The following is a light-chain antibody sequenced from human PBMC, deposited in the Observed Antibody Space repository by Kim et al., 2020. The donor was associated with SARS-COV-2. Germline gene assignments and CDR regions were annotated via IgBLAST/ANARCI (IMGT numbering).Light chain of an antibody. J-gene: IGLJ2*01. CDR1: SLRTYY. Sequence: SSELTQDPAVSVALGQTVTITCQGDSLRTYYATWYQQKPSQAPVLVIYGRNNRPSGIPDRFSGSTSGNTASLTISASQAGDEADFYCQSRDSGGNVVFGGGTQLTVL. CDR3: QSRDSGGNVV. V-gene: IGLV3-19*01. CDR2: GRN.